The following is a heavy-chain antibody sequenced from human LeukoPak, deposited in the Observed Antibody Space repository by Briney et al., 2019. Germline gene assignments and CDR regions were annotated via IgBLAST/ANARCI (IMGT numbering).Heavy chain of an antibody. CDR2: IYHSGST. CDR3: ARREYSDYLDY. J-gene: IGHJ4*02. CDR1: GYSISSGYY. Sequence: PSETLSLTCAVSGYSISSGYYWGWIRQPPGKGLEWIGSIYHSGSTYYNPSLKSRVTISVDTSKNQFSLKLSSVTAADTAVYYCARREYSDYLDYWGQGTLVTVSS. V-gene: IGHV4-38-2*01. D-gene: IGHD4-11*01.